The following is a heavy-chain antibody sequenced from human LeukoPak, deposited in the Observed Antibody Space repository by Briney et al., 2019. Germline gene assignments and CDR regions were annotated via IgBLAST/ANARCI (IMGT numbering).Heavy chain of an antibody. CDR1: GFTFSSYA. CDR3: AKGRGTAVTSAANY. V-gene: IGHV3-23*01. CDR2: ISGSGDNT. D-gene: IGHD4-17*01. Sequence: GGSLRLSCAASGFTFSSYAMSWVRQAPGKGLEWVSCISGSGDNTYYADSVKDRFSISRDNSKTTVSLQMNGLRAEDTAVYYCAKGRGTAVTSAANYWGQGTLVTVSS. J-gene: IGHJ4*02.